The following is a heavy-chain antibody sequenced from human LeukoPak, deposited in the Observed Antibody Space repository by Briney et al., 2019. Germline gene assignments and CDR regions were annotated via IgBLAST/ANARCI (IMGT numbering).Heavy chain of an antibody. D-gene: IGHD3-10*01. CDR2: IYAGAADT. CDR1: VDSFSNAW. Sequence: GESLKISSKASVDSFSNAWICCVRQMPGKGLECMRIIYAGAADTRYSPSFQSQVTISADTSISTGYLQWNSLKASHTALYDWVRLLVRGNTAEYWGQGTLVTVSS. CDR3: VRLLVRGNTAEY. V-gene: IGHV5-51*01. J-gene: IGHJ4*02.